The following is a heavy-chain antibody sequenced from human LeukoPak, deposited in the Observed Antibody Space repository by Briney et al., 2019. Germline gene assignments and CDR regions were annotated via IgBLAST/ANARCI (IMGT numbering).Heavy chain of an antibody. Sequence: SETLSPTCAVDGGSFSGYYWRWIRQPPGNGLGWIGEINHGGSTYYNPSLKSRVTISVDTSKNQFSLKLSSVTAADTAVYYCARGFRVGIVVVPAATLPHWFDPWGQGTLVTVSS. CDR3: ARGFRVGIVVVPAATLPHWFDP. CDR2: INHGGST. D-gene: IGHD2-2*01. V-gene: IGHV4-34*01. CDR1: GGSFSGYY. J-gene: IGHJ5*02.